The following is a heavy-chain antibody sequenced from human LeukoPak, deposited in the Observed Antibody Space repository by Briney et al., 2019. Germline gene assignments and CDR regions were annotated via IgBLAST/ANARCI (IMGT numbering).Heavy chain of an antibody. V-gene: IGHV3-73*01. CDR2: IRSKANSYAT. Sequence: PGGSLRLSCATSGFTFSGSDMHWVRQASGKGLEWVGRIRSKANSYATAYAASLRGRFTISRDDSKNTAYLQMNSLRAEDTAVYYCARDRNDYVWGSYRNHDAFDIWGQGTMVTVSS. J-gene: IGHJ3*02. D-gene: IGHD3-16*02. CDR3: ARDRNDYVWGSYRNHDAFDI. CDR1: GFTFSGSD.